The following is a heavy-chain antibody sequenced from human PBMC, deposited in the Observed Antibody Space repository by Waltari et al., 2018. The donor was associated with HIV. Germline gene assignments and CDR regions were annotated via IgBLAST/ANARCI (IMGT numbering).Heavy chain of an antibody. CDR3: ARNSSAKGNRYFYYGLDV. V-gene: IGHV1-8*01. CDR2: RNPGSGKT. D-gene: IGHD3-22*01. Sequence: QVHLVQSGPEVKRPGASVKISCKAYGYTFIKSDVNWVRQAAGQGPEWLGLRNPGSGKTAAPYRFEGRVTMTRDVSTDTAYMEMTGLTPEDTAIYYCARNSSAKGNRYFYYGLDVWGQGTPVTV. CDR1: GYTFIKSD. J-gene: IGHJ6*02.